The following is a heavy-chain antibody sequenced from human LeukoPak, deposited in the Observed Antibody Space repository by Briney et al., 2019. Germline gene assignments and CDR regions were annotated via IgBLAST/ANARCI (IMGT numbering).Heavy chain of an antibody. J-gene: IGHJ4*02. CDR2: ISYDGSNK. V-gene: IGHV3-30*04. Sequence: GRSLRLSCAASGFTFSSYAMRWVRQAPGKGLEWVAVISYDGSNKYYADSVKGRFTISRDNSKNTLYLQMNSLRAEDTAVYYCARDRDSSGCFDYWGQGTLVTVSS. D-gene: IGHD3-22*01. CDR1: GFTFSSYA. CDR3: ARDRDSSGCFDY.